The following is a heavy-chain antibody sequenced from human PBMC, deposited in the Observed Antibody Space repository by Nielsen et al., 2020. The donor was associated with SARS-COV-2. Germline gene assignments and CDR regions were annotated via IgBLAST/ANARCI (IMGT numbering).Heavy chain of an antibody. Sequence: SVKVSCKASGYTFTGYYMHWVRQAPGQGLEWMGGIIPIFGTANYAQKFQGRVTITADESTSTAYMELSSLRSEDTAVYYCARGPWGTIFGVVIIGYYYGMDVWGQGTTVTVSS. V-gene: IGHV1-69*13. D-gene: IGHD3-3*01. CDR2: IIPIFGTA. J-gene: IGHJ6*02. CDR1: GYTFTGYY. CDR3: ARGPWGTIFGVVIIGYYYGMDV.